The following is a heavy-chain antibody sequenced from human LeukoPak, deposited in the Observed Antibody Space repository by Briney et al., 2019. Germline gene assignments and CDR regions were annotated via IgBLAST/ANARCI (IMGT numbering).Heavy chain of an antibody. Sequence: GSLRLSCAASGFTFSSYGMHWVRQAPGKGLEWVAVIWYDGSNKYYADSVKGRFTISRDNSKNTLYLQMNSLRAEDTAVYYCARDPSHNYYDSSGYPDYWGQGTLVTVSS. CDR3: ARDPSHNYYDSSGYPDY. V-gene: IGHV3-33*01. D-gene: IGHD3-22*01. J-gene: IGHJ4*02. CDR2: IWYDGSNK. CDR1: GFTFSSYG.